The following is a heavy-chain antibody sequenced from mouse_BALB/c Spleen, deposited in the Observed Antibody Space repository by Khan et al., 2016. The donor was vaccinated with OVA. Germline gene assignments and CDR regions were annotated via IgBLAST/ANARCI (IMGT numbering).Heavy chain of an antibody. J-gene: IGHJ2*02. CDR3: ARVYGGDFDY. V-gene: IGHV3-2*02. Sequence: EVQLQESGPGLVKPSQSLSLTCTVTGYSITSDYAWNWIRQFPGNKLEWMGFISYSGNTKYNHSLKSRFSITRDTAKYQFFRQLKSVTTEDTATYYCARVYGGDFDYWGQGTSLTVSS. D-gene: IGHD1-1*01. CDR2: ISYSGNT. CDR1: GYSITSDYA.